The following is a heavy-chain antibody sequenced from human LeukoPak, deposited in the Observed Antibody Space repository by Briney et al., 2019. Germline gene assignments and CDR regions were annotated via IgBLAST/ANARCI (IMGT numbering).Heavy chain of an antibody. V-gene: IGHV5-51*01. D-gene: IGHD2-21*02. CDR2: IYPGGSDA. Sequence: TWESPKVSRTGSRYSFTTYWIGWVRQMPGKGLEWMGVIYPGGSDARYSQSFQGQVTISADKSISTAYLQGSSLKASDTAMYYCARTYCGGDCYYSYFDYWGQGTLVTVSS. CDR3: ARTYCGGDCYYSYFDY. J-gene: IGHJ4*02. CDR1: RYSFTTYW.